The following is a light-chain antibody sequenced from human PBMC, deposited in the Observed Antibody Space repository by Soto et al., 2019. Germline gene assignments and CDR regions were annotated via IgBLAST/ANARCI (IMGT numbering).Light chain of an antibody. J-gene: IGKJ1*01. V-gene: IGKV1-39*01. CDR2: AAS. CDR3: QQTYNTPRT. Sequence: DLQMTQSPSSLPASVGDRVTITCRASQNINNYLNWFQQKPGKAPHLLIYAASSLHSGVPSRFSGSGSGTHFTLTITSLQPEDFATYFCQQTYNTPRTFGQGTRVDVK. CDR1: QNINNY.